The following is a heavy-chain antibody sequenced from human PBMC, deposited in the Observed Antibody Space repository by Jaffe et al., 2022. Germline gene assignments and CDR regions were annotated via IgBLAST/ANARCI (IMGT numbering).Heavy chain of an antibody. CDR1: GYSISSGYY. V-gene: IGHV4-38-2*01. CDR3: AGRVDIVVVPAAMWRGIWFDP. J-gene: IGHJ5*02. D-gene: IGHD2-2*01. CDR2: IYHSGST. Sequence: QVQLQESGPGLVKPSETLSLTCAVSGYSISSGYYWGWIRQPPGKGLEWIGSIYHSGSTYYNPSLKSRVTISVDTSKNQFSLKLSSVTAADTAVYYCAGRVDIVVVPAAMWRGIWFDPWGQGTLVTVSS.